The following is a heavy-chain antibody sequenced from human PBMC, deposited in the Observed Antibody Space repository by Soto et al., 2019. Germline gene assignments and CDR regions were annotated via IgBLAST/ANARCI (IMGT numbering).Heavy chain of an antibody. Sequence: ASVKVSCKVSGYTITELSMHWVRQAPGKGLEWMGGFDPEDGETIYAQKFQGRVVMTEDTSTDTAYMELSSLRSEDTALYYCATRSIIVPHYYYMDVWGKGTTVTVSS. V-gene: IGHV1-24*01. CDR1: GYTITELS. D-gene: IGHD1-26*01. J-gene: IGHJ6*03. CDR2: FDPEDGET. CDR3: ATRSIIVPHYYYMDV.